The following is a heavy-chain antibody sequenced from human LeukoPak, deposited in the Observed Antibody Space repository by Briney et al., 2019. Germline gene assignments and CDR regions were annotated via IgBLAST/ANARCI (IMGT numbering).Heavy chain of an antibody. CDR2: ISSSGSTI. V-gene: IGHV3-11*04. CDR1: GFTVSSNY. J-gene: IGHJ4*02. D-gene: IGHD5-18*01. Sequence: GGSLRLSCAASGFTVSSNYMSWVRQAPGKGLEWVSYISSSGSTIHYADSVKGRFTISRDNAKNSLYLQMNSLRAEDTAVYYCARDSYSYGPHDYWGQGTLVTVSS. CDR3: ARDSYSYGPHDY.